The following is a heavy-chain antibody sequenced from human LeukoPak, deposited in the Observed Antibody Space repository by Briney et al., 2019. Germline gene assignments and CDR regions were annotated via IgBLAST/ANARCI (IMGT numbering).Heavy chain of an antibody. CDR3: ARDLGDTPPLPDY. D-gene: IGHD3-16*01. CDR2: IRYDGSNK. J-gene: IGHJ4*02. Sequence: GGSLRLSCAASGFTFSSYGMHWVRQAPGKGLEWVAFIRYDGSNKYYADSVKGRFTISRDNSKNTLYLQMNSLRAEDTAVYYCARDLGDTPPLPDYWGQGTLVTVSS. V-gene: IGHV3-30*02. CDR1: GFTFSSYG.